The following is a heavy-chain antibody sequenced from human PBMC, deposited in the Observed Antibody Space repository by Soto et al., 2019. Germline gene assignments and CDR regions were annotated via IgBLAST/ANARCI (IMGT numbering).Heavy chain of an antibody. Sequence: QVQLVQSGAEVKEPGASVKVSCKASGYTFTDYRMHWVRQAPGQGLEWMGMINPSGGSTTYAQEFQGRVTMSRDTPTTTVYNELSSLRSEDTAGYYCARERGAWGQGTLVTVSS. D-gene: IGHD1-26*01. CDR1: GYTFTDYR. V-gene: IGHV1-46*01. CDR2: INPSGGST. J-gene: IGHJ4*02. CDR3: ARERGA.